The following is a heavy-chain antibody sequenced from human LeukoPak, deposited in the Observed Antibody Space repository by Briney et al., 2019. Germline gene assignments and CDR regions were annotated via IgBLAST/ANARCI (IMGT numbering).Heavy chain of an antibody. CDR2: IRSKTYGGAT. V-gene: IGHV3-49*04. J-gene: IGHJ4*02. Sequence: GGSLRLSCTTSGFTFGDYAMNWVRQAPGQGLEWVGFIRSKTYGGATDYAAPVKGRFTISRDDSKNTLYLQMNSLKIEDTAVYYCTTDDLSGYYYGASVGFDNWGQGTLVTVSS. CDR1: GFTFGDYA. D-gene: IGHD3-22*01. CDR3: TTDDLSGYYYGASVGFDN.